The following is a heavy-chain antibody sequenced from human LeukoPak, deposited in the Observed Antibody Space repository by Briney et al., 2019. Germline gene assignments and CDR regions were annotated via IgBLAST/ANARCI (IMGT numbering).Heavy chain of an antibody. J-gene: IGHJ4*02. CDR1: GFTFSTYA. V-gene: IGHV3-23*01. CDR3: ARSGDDYVWGSYRWIDY. D-gene: IGHD3-16*02. Sequence: GGSLRLSCAASGFTFSTYAMTWVRQAPGKGLDWVSGITGNGGSTYYADSVKGRFTISRDNSKNTLYLQMNSLRAEDTAVYYCARSGDDYVWGSYRWIDYWGQGTLVTVSS. CDR2: ITGNGGST.